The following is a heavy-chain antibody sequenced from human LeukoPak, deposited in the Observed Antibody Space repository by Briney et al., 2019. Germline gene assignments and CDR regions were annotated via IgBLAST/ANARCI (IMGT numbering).Heavy chain of an antibody. CDR2: IHSGGRT. D-gene: IGHD3-9*01. CDR3: ARGGLGFLTGFGNHWLDP. Sequence: GGSLRLSCAASGFSVGNSYMTWVRQAPGKGLEWVSVIHSGGRTYSADSLKGRFSISRDNFGNILYLQMNSLTIEDTAVYYCARGGLGFLTGFGNHWLDPWGQGTLVTVSS. CDR1: GFSVGNSY. V-gene: IGHV3-53*01. J-gene: IGHJ5*02.